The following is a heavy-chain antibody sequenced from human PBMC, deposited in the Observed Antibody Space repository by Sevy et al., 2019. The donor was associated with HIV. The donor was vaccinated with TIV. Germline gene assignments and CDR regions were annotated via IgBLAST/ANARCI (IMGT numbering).Heavy chain of an antibody. Sequence: GGSLRLSCIGSGFSFSYYGIHWVRQSPGKGLDWVALISHDGINEYYADSVKGRFTISRENSKNTVYLEMNSLRNEDTAIYFCANAYSGSYSHSYLYALDVWGQGTTVTVSS. CDR3: ANAYSGSYSHSYLYALDV. V-gene: IGHV3-30*18. CDR1: GFSFSYYG. CDR2: ISHDGINE. D-gene: IGHD1-26*01. J-gene: IGHJ6*02.